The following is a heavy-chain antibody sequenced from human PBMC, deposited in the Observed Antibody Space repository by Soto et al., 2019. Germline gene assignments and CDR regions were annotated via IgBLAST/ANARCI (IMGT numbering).Heavy chain of an antibody. J-gene: IGHJ3*02. CDR1: GGTFSSYA. CDR2: IIPIFGTA. D-gene: IGHD5-12*01. V-gene: IGHV1-69*13. CDR3: ARVRMASNAFDI. Sequence: SVKVSCKASGGTFSSYAISWVRQAPGQGLEWMGGIIPIFGTANYAQKFQGRVTITADESTSTAYMELSSLRSEDTAVYYCARVRMASNAFDIWGQGTMVTVSS.